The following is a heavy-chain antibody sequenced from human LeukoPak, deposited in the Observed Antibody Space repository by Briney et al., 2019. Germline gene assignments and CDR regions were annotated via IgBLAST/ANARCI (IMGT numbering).Heavy chain of an antibody. D-gene: IGHD1-26*01. CDR1: GFTFSGYW. CDR3: AAVGATETHFDY. V-gene: IGHV3-74*01. J-gene: IGHJ4*02. CDR2: INTDGSSI. Sequence: GGSLRLSCAASGFTFSGYWMHWVRQAPGKGLVWVSRINTDGSSISYADSVKGRFTISRDNATNTLYLQMNSLRAEDTAVYYCAAVGATETHFDYWGQGTLVTVSS.